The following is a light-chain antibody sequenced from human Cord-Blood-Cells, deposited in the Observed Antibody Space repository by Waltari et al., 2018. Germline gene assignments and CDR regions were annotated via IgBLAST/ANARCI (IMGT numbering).Light chain of an antibody. Sequence: QSVLTQPPSASRTPGQRVTISCSGSSSNIGSNYVYWYQQLPGTAPKLLIYRNNQRPSGVPDRFSGSKSGTSASLAISGLRSEDEADYYCAAWDDSLSGREVFGGGTKLTVL. V-gene: IGLV1-47*01. CDR2: RNN. CDR1: SSNIGSNY. CDR3: AAWDDSLSGREV. J-gene: IGLJ3*02.